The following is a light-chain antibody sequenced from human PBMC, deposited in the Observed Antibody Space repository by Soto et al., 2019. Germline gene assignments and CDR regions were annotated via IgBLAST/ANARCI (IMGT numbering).Light chain of an antibody. CDR1: SSNIGSNY. V-gene: IGLV1-47*02. CDR2: AND. J-gene: IGLJ2*01. CDR3: SSYTSSSTLV. Sequence: QSVLSQSPSASGTPGQRVTLSCSGRSSNIGSNYVYWFQQLPGTAPKLLIYANDQRPSGVPDRFSGSKSGTSASLAISGLRSEDEATYYCSSYTSSSTLVFGGGTKLTVL.